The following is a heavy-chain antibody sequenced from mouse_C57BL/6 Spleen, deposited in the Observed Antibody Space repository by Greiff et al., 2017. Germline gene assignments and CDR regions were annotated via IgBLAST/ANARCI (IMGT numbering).Heavy chain of an antibody. D-gene: IGHD2-4*01. V-gene: IGHV1-80*01. CDR1: GYAFSSYW. Sequence: VQLQQSGAELVKPGASVKISCKASGYAFSSYWMNWVKQRPGKGLEWIGQIYPGDGDTNYNGKFKGKATLTADKSSSTAYMQLSSLTSEDSAVYFCARSGDYDEVSYYFDYWGQGTTRTVSS. CDR3: ARSGDYDEVSYYFDY. J-gene: IGHJ2*01. CDR2: IYPGDGDT.